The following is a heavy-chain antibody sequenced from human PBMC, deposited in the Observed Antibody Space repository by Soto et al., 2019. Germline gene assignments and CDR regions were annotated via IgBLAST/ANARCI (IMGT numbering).Heavy chain of an antibody. D-gene: IGHD5-12*01. CDR2: IYPGDSEA. Sequence: GESLKISCKGSGYDFSRTWIGWVRQLPGKGLDWMGIIYPGDSEARYSPSFQGHVTISADKSISTAYLQWSSLKTSDIGMYYCARLVGAYDSYFDHWGQGTRVTVSS. CDR1: GYDFSRTW. J-gene: IGHJ4*02. V-gene: IGHV5-51*01. CDR3: ARLVGAYDSYFDH.